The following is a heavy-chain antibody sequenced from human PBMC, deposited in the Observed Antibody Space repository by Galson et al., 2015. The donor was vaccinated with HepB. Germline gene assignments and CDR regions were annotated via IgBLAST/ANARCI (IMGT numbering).Heavy chain of an antibody. CDR1: GGTFSSYA. CDR3: AEAYIVATIYHAFDI. CDR2: IIPIFGIA. V-gene: IGHV1-69*13. Sequence: SVKVSCKASGGTFSSYAISWVRQAPGQGLEWMGGIIPIFGIANYAQKFQGRVTITADESTSTAYMELSSLRSEDTAVYYCAEAYIVATIYHAFDIWGQGTMVTVSS. J-gene: IGHJ3*02. D-gene: IGHD5-12*01.